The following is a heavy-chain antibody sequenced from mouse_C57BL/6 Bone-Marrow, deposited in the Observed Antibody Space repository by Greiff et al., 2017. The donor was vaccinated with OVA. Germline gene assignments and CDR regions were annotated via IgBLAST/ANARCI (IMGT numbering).Heavy chain of an antibody. J-gene: IGHJ1*03. CDR3: ARHSLLWSSDV. Sequence: EVQLVESGGGLVQPGGSLKLSCAASGFTFSDYYMYWVRQTPEKRLEWVAYISNGGGSTYYPDTVKGRFTISRDNDKNTLYLQMSRLKSEDTAMYYCARHSLLWSSDVWGTGTTVTVSS. CDR2: ISNGGGST. D-gene: IGHD1-1*02. V-gene: IGHV5-12*01. CDR1: GFTFSDYY.